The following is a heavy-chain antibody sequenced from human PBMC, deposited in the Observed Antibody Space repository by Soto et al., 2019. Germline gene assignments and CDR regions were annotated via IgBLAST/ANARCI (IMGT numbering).Heavy chain of an antibody. CDR3: ARQAVDQRTGRDGMDV. CDR1: GYRFTNYW. D-gene: IGHD3-10*01. V-gene: IGHV5-51*01. J-gene: IGHJ6*02. CDR2: IYPGDSDT. Sequence: GESLKISCKGSGYRFTNYWIAWVRQMPGKGLEWMGIIYPGDSDTRYSPSFQGQVTISADKSISTAYLQWTSLRASDTAMYYCARQAVDQRTGRDGMDVWGQGTTVTVSS.